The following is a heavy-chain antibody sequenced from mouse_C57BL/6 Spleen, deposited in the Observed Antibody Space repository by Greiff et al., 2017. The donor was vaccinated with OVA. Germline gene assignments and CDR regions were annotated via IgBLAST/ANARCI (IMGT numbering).Heavy chain of an antibody. CDR3: ARESDDLYYAMDY. J-gene: IGHJ4*01. CDR1: GYTFTSYC. CDR2: INPSNGGT. Sequence: QVQLQQPGTELVKPGASVKLSCKASGYTFTSYCMHWVKQRPGQGLEWIGNINPSNGGTNYNEKFKSKATLTVDKSSSTAYMQLRSLTSEDFAVYSCARESDDLYYAMDYWGQGTSGTVSS. V-gene: IGHV1-53*01.